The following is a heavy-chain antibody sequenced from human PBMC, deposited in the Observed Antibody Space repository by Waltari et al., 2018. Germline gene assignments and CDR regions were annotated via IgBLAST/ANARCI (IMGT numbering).Heavy chain of an antibody. D-gene: IGHD2-15*01. Sequence: EVHLVQSGAVVKKRGTPVKMSCNASGSPFTDYYTPWVPHAPGKGVEWMGLVDTEDGETINTEKFQGRNTITTDTTTDTTYMEQSSLRSEGAAVYYCATGLVVVAATTGRPDYWGQGTLVTVSS. CDR3: ATGLVVVAATTGRPDY. CDR1: GSPFTDYY. J-gene: IGHJ4*02. V-gene: IGHV1-69-2*01. CDR2: VDTEDGET.